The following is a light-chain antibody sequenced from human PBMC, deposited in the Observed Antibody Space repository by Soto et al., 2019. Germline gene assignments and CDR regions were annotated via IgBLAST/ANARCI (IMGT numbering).Light chain of an antibody. CDR2: EVT. J-gene: IGLJ3*02. V-gene: IGLV2-23*02. CDR3: SSYAGYNIWV. CDR1: SSDVGTYNL. Sequence: QSALTQPASVSGSPGQSITISCTGASSDVGTYNLVSWYQQHPGKAPKLIISEVTKRPSGVSNRFSGSKSGNTASLTISGLQAEDEADYYCSSYAGYNIWVFGGGTKVTVL.